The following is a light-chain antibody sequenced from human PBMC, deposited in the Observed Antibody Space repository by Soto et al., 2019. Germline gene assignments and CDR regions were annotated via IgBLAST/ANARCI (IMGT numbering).Light chain of an antibody. Sequence: QSVLTQPPSVSGAPGQRVTISCTGSSSNIGPDYDVHWYQQLPGTAPKLLIYGASNRPSGVPDRFSGSRSGTSASLAITGLQAEDEAYYYCQSWDSSLSASVFGSGTKGTVL. J-gene: IGLJ1*01. CDR2: GAS. CDR1: SSNIGPDYD. V-gene: IGLV1-40*01. CDR3: QSWDSSLSASV.